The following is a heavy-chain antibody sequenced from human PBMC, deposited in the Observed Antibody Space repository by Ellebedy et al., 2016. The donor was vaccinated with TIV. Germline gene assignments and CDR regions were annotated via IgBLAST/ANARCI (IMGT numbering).Heavy chain of an antibody. D-gene: IGHD3-3*01. Sequence: SETLSLXXTVSGGSISSSSYYWGWIRQPPGKGLEWIGSIYYSGNTYYNPSLESRVTISIDTSKNQFSLRLSSVTAADTAIYRCARRKVTIPRADAYFDYWGQGILVTVSS. V-gene: IGHV4-39*01. CDR2: IYYSGNT. J-gene: IGHJ4*02. CDR3: ARRKVTIPRADAYFDY. CDR1: GGSISSSSYY.